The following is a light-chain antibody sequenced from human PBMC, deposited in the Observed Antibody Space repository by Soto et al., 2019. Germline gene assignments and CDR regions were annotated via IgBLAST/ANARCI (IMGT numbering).Light chain of an antibody. CDR3: SSYTTSNTRQIV. J-gene: IGLJ1*01. CDR2: DVS. Sequence: QSALTQPASVSGSPGQSITISCTGTSSDVGGYNYVSWYQHHPGKAPKLMIFDVSNRPSGVSNRFSGSKSGNTASLTISGRLPEDEADYYCSSYTTSNTRQIVFGTGTKLAVL. V-gene: IGLV2-14*03. CDR1: SSDVGGYNY.